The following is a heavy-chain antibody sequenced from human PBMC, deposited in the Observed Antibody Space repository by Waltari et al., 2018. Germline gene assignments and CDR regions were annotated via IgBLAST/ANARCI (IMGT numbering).Heavy chain of an antibody. CDR3: AHRRMRGLSSDFDY. CDR1: GFSLSTSGVG. Sequence: QITLKESGPTLVKPTQTLTLTCTFSGFSLSTSGVGVGWIRQPPGKALEWLALIYWNDDKRYSPSLKSRLTITKDTSKNQVVLTMTNMDPVDTATYYCAHRRMRGLSSDFDYWGQGTLVTVSS. D-gene: IGHD3-10*01. J-gene: IGHJ4*02. V-gene: IGHV2-5*01. CDR2: IYWNDDK.